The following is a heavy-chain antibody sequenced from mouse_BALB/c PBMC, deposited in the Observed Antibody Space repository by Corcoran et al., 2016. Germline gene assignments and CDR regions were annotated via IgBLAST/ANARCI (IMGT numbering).Heavy chain of an antibody. CDR2: INPDSSTI. CDR3: ARPEAMRYDAMDY. Sequence: EVKLLESGGGLVQPGGSLKLSCAASGFDFSRYWMSWVRQAPGKGLEWIGEINPDSSTINYTPSLKDKFIISRDNAKNTLYLQMSKVRSEDTALYYCARPEAMRYDAMDYWGQGTSVTVSS. CDR1: GFDFSRYW. J-gene: IGHJ4*01. V-gene: IGHV4-1*02. D-gene: IGHD2-14*01.